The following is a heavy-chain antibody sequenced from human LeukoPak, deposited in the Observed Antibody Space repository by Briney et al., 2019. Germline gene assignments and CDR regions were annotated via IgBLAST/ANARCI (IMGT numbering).Heavy chain of an antibody. D-gene: IGHD4-11*01. Sequence: GASVKVSCKASGYTFTGYYIHWVRQAPGQGLEWMGWINPNSGGTNYAQKFQGRVTMTRDTSISTAYMELRSLRSDDTAVYYCARSRLPDYSNYGRVANWFDPWGQGTLVTVSS. CDR3: ARSRLPDYSNYGRVANWFDP. CDR2: INPNSGGT. CDR1: GYTFTGYY. J-gene: IGHJ5*02. V-gene: IGHV1-2*02.